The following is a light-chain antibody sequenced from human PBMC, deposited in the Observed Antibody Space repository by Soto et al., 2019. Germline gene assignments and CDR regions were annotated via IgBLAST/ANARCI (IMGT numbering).Light chain of an antibody. CDR2: DAS. J-gene: IGKJ5*01. CDR1: QSVSSY. V-gene: IGKV3-11*01. CDR3: QHYKKWPIG. Sequence: EIVLTQSPATLSLSPGERATLSFRASQSVSSYLAWYQQKPGQAPRLLIYDASNRATGIPARFSGSGSGTEFTLTISSLQSEDFAVYYCQHYKKWPIGFGQGTRLEI.